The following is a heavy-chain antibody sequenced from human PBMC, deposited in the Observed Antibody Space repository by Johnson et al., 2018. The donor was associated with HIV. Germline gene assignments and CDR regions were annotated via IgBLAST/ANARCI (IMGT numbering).Heavy chain of an antibody. CDR3: THYSGSFYMGAFDI. D-gene: IGHD1-26*01. CDR2: IKQDGNKR. CDR1: GFNFTNYW. Sequence: EKLVESGGGVVQPGRSLRLSCAASGFNFTNYWMSWVRQAPGKGLEWVANIKQDGNKRYYVGSVRGRFTISRDNAENLLTLQMNSLRAEDTALYYCTHYSGSFYMGAFDIWGQGTMVTVSS. J-gene: IGHJ3*02. V-gene: IGHV3-7*03.